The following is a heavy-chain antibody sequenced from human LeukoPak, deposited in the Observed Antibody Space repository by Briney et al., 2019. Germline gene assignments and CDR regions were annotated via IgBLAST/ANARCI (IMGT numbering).Heavy chain of an antibody. CDR2: IKQDGSEK. D-gene: IGHD1-26*01. J-gene: IGHJ6*03. V-gene: IGHV3-7*01. Sequence: GGSLRLSCAASGFTFSSYWMSWVRQAPGKGLEWVANIKQDGSEKYYVDSVKGRFTISRDNAKNSLYLQMNSLRAEDTAVYYCARGKPEYRYSGSYSMDVWGKGTTVTISS. CDR3: ARGKPEYRYSGSYSMDV. CDR1: GFTFSSYW.